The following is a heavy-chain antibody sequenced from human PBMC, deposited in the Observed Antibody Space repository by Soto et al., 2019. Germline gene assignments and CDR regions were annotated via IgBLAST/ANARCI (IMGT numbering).Heavy chain of an antibody. V-gene: IGHV4-34*01. CDR2: INHSGST. J-gene: IGHJ4*02. CDR3: ARAPAGDYYDSSGYYVDY. D-gene: IGHD3-22*01. CDR1: GGSFSGYY. Sequence: ETLSLTCAVYGGSFSGYYWSWIRQPPGKGLEWIGEINHSGSTNYNPSLKSRVTISVDTSKNQFSLKLSSVTAADTAVYYCARAPAGDYYDSSGYYVDYWGQGTLVTVS.